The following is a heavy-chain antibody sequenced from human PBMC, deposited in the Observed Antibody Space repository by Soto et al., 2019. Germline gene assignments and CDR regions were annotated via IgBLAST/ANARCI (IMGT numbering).Heavy chain of an antibody. J-gene: IGHJ4*02. CDR1: GGTFSSYA. D-gene: IGHD5-12*01. Sequence: SVKVSCKASGGTFSSYAIGWVRQAPGQGLEWMGGIVPIVDTSTYAQKFQGRVTITADKSTGTAYMELNSLRSEDTAVYYCVRYSPIGSPFSWYDGIDNWGQGTLVNVSS. V-gene: IGHV1-69*06. CDR2: IVPIVDTS. CDR3: VRYSPIGSPFSWYDGIDN.